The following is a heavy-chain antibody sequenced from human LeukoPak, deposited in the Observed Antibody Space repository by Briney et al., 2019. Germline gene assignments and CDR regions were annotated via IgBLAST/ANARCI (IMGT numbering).Heavy chain of an antibody. V-gene: IGHV3-23*01. Sequence: PGGSLRLSCAASGFTFSSYAMSWVRHAPGKGLELVSAISGSGGSTYYADSAKGRFTISRDNSKNTLYLQMNSLRAEDTAVYYCAKSLRGVYYYGMDVWGQGTTVTVSS. D-gene: IGHD3-10*01. CDR1: GFTFSSYA. CDR2: ISGSGGST. J-gene: IGHJ6*02. CDR3: AKSLRGVYYYGMDV.